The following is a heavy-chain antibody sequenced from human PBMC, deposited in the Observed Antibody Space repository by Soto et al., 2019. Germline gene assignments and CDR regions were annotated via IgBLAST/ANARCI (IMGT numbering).Heavy chain of an antibody. Sequence: HVQLVQSGGELKKPGASVKVSCNTSGYTFNTYFITWVRQAPGQGLEWMGWISPHNGNTNYAEKFQGRVTMTTDTITKTAYMELRNLRFDDTAVDYCARDNSNSFDYWGQGTLVTVSS. CDR2: ISPHNGNT. J-gene: IGHJ4*02. V-gene: IGHV1-18*01. CDR3: ARDNSNSFDY. CDR1: GYTFNTYF. D-gene: IGHD4-4*01.